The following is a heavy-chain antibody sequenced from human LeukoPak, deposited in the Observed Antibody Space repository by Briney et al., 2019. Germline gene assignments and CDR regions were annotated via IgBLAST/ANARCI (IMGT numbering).Heavy chain of an antibody. V-gene: IGHV1-2*02. Sequence: ASVKVSCKASGYTFTRYYMHWVRQAPGQGLEWMGWINPNSGGTNYAQKFQGRVTMTRDTSISTAYMELSRLRSDDTAVYYCARTYYDFWSGHQSAVGPWGQGTLVTVSS. CDR1: GYTFTRYY. J-gene: IGHJ5*02. CDR3: ARTYYDFWSGHQSAVGP. CDR2: INPNSGGT. D-gene: IGHD3-3*01.